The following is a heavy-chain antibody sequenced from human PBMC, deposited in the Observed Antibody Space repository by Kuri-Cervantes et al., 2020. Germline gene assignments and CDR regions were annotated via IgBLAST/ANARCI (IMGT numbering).Heavy chain of an antibody. CDR1: GFTFSAYW. V-gene: IGHV3-7*02. Sequence: GASLKISYAASGFTFSAYWMSWVRQAPGKGLECVANIKRDGSEEIYVDSVKGRFTISRDNAKNSLYLQMNSLRAEDTAVYYCARVHYDSSGPLLGGAFDIWGQGTMVTVSS. CDR2: IKRDGSEE. CDR3: ARVHYDSSGPLLGGAFDI. D-gene: IGHD3-22*01. J-gene: IGHJ3*02.